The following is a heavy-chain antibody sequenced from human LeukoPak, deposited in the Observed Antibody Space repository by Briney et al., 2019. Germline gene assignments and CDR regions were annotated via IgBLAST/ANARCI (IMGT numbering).Heavy chain of an antibody. CDR3: ARDPSGSHRLHAFDI. Sequence: ASVKVSCKASGYTFTGYYMHWVRQAPGQGLEWMGWINPNSGGTNYAQKFQGRVTMTRDTSISTAYMELSRLRSDDTAVYYCARDPSGSHRLHAFDIWGQGTMVTVSS. CDR2: INPNSGGT. D-gene: IGHD1-26*01. J-gene: IGHJ3*02. CDR1: GYTFTGYY. V-gene: IGHV1-2*02.